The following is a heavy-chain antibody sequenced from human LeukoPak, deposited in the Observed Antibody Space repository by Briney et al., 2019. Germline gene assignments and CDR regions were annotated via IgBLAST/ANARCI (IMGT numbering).Heavy chain of an antibody. J-gene: IGHJ4*02. D-gene: IGHD3-10*01. Sequence: SETLSLTCTVSSGSISRYCWSWIRQPPGKELEWIGYISYSGSTNYNPSLKSRLTISVDTSKNQFSLKLSSVTAADTAVYYCARHGVYYASGSPSFDYWGQGTLVTVSS. CDR2: ISYSGST. CDR3: ARHGVYYASGSPSFDY. CDR1: SGSISRYC. V-gene: IGHV4-59*08.